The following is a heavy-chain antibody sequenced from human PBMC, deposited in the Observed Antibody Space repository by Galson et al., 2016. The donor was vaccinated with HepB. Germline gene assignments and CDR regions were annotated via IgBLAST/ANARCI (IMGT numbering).Heavy chain of an antibody. CDR2: IRSKAYDGTT. CDR1: GFTFADYD. D-gene: IGHD5-12*01. Sequence: SLRLSCATSGFTFADYDLSWFRQAPGKGLEWVGFIRSKAYDGTTEYAASVKGRFTISRDDSKSIAYLQMNSLKIEDTAVYYCTRDPMGCAYDFYWGQGTLVTVSS. CDR3: TRDPMGCAYDFY. J-gene: IGHJ4*02. V-gene: IGHV3-49*03.